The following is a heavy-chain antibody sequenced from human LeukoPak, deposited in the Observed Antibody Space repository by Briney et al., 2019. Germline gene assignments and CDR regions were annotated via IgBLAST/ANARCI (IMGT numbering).Heavy chain of an antibody. J-gene: IGHJ4*02. CDR2: IYASGST. Sequence: PSETLSLTCTVSGASFSTYYWSWIRQPPGKGLEWIGYIYASGSTNYNPSLESRVTISIDTSRNQFSLKLSSVTAADTAVYYCARDVRQQLVQRFDYWGQGTLVTVSS. D-gene: IGHD6-13*01. V-gene: IGHV4-59*12. CDR1: GASFSTYY. CDR3: ARDVRQQLVQRFDY.